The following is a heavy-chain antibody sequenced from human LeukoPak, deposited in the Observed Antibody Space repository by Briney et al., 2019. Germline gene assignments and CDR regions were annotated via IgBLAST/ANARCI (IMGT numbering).Heavy chain of an antibody. D-gene: IGHD6-19*01. CDR1: GGSISSYY. CDR2: IYYSGST. J-gene: IGHJ4*02. CDR3: ASIYSSGYYPIGY. Sequence: SETLSLTCTVSGGSISSYYWSWIRQPPGKGLEWIGYIYYSGSTNYNPSLKSRVTIYLDTSKSQFSLKLGSVTAADTAVYYCASIYSSGYYPIGYWDQGTLVTVSS. V-gene: IGHV4-59*01.